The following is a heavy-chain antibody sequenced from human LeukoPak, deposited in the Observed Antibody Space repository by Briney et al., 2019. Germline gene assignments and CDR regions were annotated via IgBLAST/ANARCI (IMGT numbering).Heavy chain of an antibody. V-gene: IGHV1-18*01. CDR3: ARGYSGSYSGWFDP. CDR1: GYTFTSYG. CDR2: ISAYNGNT. J-gene: IGHJ5*02. D-gene: IGHD1-26*01. Sequence: GASVKVSCKASGYTFTSYGISWVRQAPGQGLEWMGWISAYNGNTNYAQKLQGRVTMTTDTSTSTAYMELRSLRSDDAAVYYCARGYSGSYSGWFDPWGQGTLVTVSS.